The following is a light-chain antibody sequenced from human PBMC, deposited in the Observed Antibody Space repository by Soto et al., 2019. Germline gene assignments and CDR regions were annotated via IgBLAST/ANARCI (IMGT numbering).Light chain of an antibody. Sequence: DIQMTQSPSSLSATVGDRVTITCRASQGILDYVAWYQQKPGKAPKLLIYAASTLPSGVPSRFSGSGSGTDFALTISSLQIEDVATYYCQKYNTPPQTFGQGTKVEIK. V-gene: IGKV1-27*01. CDR3: QKYNTPPQT. CDR2: AAS. J-gene: IGKJ1*01. CDR1: QGILDY.